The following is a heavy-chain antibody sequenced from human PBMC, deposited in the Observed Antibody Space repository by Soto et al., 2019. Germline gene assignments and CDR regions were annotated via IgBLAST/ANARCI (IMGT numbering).Heavy chain of an antibody. J-gene: IGHJ3*02. D-gene: IGHD3-9*01. CDR3: AKSLGIYDLVKPSPPDGFDI. V-gene: IGHV3-23*01. Sequence: HSYTASEFKIIRHAMSRVRQKKGKGLEWVSGISASGGSTYYADSVKGRFTISRDNSKNTLYLQMNSLRAEDTAVYYRAKSLGIYDLVKPSPPDGFDICGQGPFVSVSS. CDR1: EFKIIRHA. CDR2: ISASGGST.